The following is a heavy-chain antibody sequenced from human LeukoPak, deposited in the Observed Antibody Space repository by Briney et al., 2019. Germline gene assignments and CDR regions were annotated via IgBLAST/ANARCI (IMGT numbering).Heavy chain of an antibody. J-gene: IGHJ6*02. V-gene: IGHV3-53*01. CDR3: ARDLRFLENKDYYYGMDV. CDR1: GFTVSSNY. CDR2: IYSDGST. D-gene: IGHD3-3*01. Sequence: GGSLRLSCAASGFTVSSNYMSWVRRAPGKGLEWVSVIYSDGSTYYADSVKGRFTISRDNSKNTLYLQMNSLRAEDTAVYYCARDLRFLENKDYYYGMDVWGQGTTVTVSS.